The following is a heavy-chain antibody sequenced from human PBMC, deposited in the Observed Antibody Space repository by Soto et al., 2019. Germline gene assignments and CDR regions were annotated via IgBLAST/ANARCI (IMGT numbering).Heavy chain of an antibody. CDR2: ILVGGST. D-gene: IGHD2-8*02. Sequence: PGGSLTLSCAVSGFICSSYDISWVRQAPGKGLGWVSTILVGGSTHYEDSVKGRFTISRDTSKNTVYLQMNSLTAGDTAVYYCAKATATGGGAFEIYGQGTMVTV. J-gene: IGHJ3*02. CDR1: GFICSSYD. V-gene: IGHV3-23*01. CDR3: AKATATGGGAFEI.